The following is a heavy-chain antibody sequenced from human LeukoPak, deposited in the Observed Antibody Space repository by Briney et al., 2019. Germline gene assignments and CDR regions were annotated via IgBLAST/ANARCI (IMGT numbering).Heavy chain of an antibody. D-gene: IGHD3-22*01. CDR2: ISGGGDAA. CDR3: PRKYDSSGYFGY. Sequence: PGGSLRLSCAASGFTISSYAMSWVRQAPGKGLEWVSAISGGGDAAYYADSVKGRFTISRDNSKNTLYLQMNSLRAEDTAVYYCPRKYDSSGYFGYWGRGTLVTVSS. V-gene: IGHV3-23*01. CDR1: GFTISSYA. J-gene: IGHJ4*02.